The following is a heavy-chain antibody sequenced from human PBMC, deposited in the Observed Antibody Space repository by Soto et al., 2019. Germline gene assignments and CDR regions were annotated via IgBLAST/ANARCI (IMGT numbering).Heavy chain of an antibody. CDR3: ATLVIGRGP. D-gene: IGHD3-10*01. CDR1: GFTFNGYA. J-gene: IGHJ3*01. CDR2: ISGSGGST. V-gene: IGHV3-23*01. Sequence: GGSLRLSCAASGFTFNGYAMSWVRQAPGKGLEWVSAISGSGGSTYYADSVKGRFTISRDNSKNMLYLQMNSLRAEDTAVYYCATLVIGRGPWGQGKMVTVSS.